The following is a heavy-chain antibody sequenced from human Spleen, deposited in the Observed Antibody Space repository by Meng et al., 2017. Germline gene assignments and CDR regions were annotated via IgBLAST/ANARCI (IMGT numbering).Heavy chain of an antibody. CDR2: IYHTGST. CDR1: GGSVSSGNYY. CDR3: ARSYGSGTYWYFDL. D-gene: IGHD3-10*01. Sequence: GQRPESGPGLVRPSETLSLTCTVSGGSVSSGNYYWSWGRQPPGKGLEWIGFIYHTGSTDCNPSLKRRVTISVDTSNNHFSLKLTSVTAADTAVYYCARSYGSGTYWYFDLWGRGTLVTVSS. V-gene: IGHV4-61*03. J-gene: IGHJ2*01.